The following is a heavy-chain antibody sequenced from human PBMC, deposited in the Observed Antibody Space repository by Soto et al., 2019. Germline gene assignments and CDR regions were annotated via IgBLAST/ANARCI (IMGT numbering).Heavy chain of an antibody. CDR3: GTGSSWTKVES. D-gene: IGHD6-13*01. V-gene: IGHV1-69*01. CDR1: GGTLSRSA. Sequence: QVPLVQSGAEVKKPGSSVKVSCKASGGTLSRSAISWVRQAPGQGLEWMGGIIPIFGPAIYAQKFRGRVSIIADESTRTAYMEMSSLRSDDTAVYYCGTGSSWTKVESWGQGTLVTVSS. J-gene: IGHJ4*02. CDR2: IIPIFGPA.